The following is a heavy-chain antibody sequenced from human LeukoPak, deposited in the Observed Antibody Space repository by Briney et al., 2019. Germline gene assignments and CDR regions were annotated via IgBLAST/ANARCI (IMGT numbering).Heavy chain of an antibody. D-gene: IGHD4-17*01. CDR1: GYTFTSYA. CDR2: INPNSGGT. Sequence: ASVKVSCKASGYTFTSYAMHWMRQAPGQGLEWMGWINPNSGGTNYAQKFQGRVTMTRDTFISTAYMELSRLRSDDTAVYYCARNDYGDSREAYWGQGTLVTVSS. CDR3: ARNDYGDSREAY. V-gene: IGHV1-2*02. J-gene: IGHJ4*02.